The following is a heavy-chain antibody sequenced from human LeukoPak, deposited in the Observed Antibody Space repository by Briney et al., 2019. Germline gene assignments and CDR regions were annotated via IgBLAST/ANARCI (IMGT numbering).Heavy chain of an antibody. J-gene: IGHJ3*02. CDR3: AKYGGIAARPSIRGAFDI. Sequence: ASVKVSCKASGYTFTSYYMHWVRQAPGQGLEWMGIINPSGGSTSYAQKFQGRVTMTRDMSTSTVYMELSSLRAEDTAVYYCAKYGGIAARPSIRGAFDIWGQGTKVTVSS. CDR2: INPSGGST. CDR1: GYTFTSYY. D-gene: IGHD6-6*01. V-gene: IGHV1-46*01.